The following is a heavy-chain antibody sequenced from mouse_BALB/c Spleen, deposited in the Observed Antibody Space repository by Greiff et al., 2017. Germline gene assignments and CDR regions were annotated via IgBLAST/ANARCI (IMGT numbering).Heavy chain of an antibody. CDR3: ARNGKMITTYAMDY. CDR2: IWSGGST. J-gene: IGHJ4*01. V-gene: IGHV2-2*02. CDR1: GFSLTSYG. D-gene: IGHD2-4*01. Sequence: QVQLQQSGPGLVQPSQSLSITCTVSGFSLTSYGVHWVRQSPGKGLEWLGVIWSGGSTDYNAAFISRLSISKDNSKSQVFFKMNSLQANDTAIYYCARNGKMITTYAMDYRGQGTSVTVSS.